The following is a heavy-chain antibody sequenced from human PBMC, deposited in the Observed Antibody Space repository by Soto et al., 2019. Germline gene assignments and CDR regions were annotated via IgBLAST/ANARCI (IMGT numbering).Heavy chain of an antibody. Sequence: QVQLQQWGAGLLKPSETLSLTCGVYGGSISGYYWTWIRQPPGKGLEWIGEINHSGNTNYNTSLKSRVTISVDTSKNQFSLKVTSVTGADTAVYYCARISGGYWGQGTLVTVSS. CDR2: INHSGNT. CDR3: ARISGGY. CDR1: GGSISGYY. D-gene: IGHD3-10*01. J-gene: IGHJ4*02. V-gene: IGHV4-34*02.